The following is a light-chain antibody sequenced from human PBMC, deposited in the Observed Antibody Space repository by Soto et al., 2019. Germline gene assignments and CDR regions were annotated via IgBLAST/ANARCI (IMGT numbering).Light chain of an antibody. J-gene: IGLJ1*01. CDR3: CSYAGSTSV. Sequence: QSALTQPASVSGSPGQSITISCSGTGSDVGAYNLVSWYQQHPGKAPILLIFEVTQRPSGVSYRFSASKSGNTASLTISGLQAGDVGDYYCCSYAGSTSVFGTGTKVTGL. CDR2: EVT. V-gene: IGLV2-23*02. CDR1: GSDVGAYNL.